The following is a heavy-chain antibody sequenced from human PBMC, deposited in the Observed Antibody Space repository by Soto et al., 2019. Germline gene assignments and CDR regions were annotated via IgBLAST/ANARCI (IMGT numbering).Heavy chain of an antibody. CDR2: ISSSGGTI. D-gene: IGHD3-10*01. V-gene: IGHV3-48*03. CDR3: ARDAFEIYYKFGLDV. CDR1: GFSFSDYE. J-gene: IGHJ6*02. Sequence: GGALRLSCAASGFSFSDYEMNWVRQTPGKGLEWLSYISSSGGTIKYADSVKGRFTISRDNAKNSLYLQMHSLRADDTAVYYCARDAFEIYYKFGLDVWGQGTPVTVSS.